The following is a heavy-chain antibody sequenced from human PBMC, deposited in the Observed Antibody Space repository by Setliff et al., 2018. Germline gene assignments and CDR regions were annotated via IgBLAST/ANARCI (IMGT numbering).Heavy chain of an antibody. CDR2: IWYDGSNK. J-gene: IGHJ5*02. Sequence: GGSLRLSCAASGFTFSSYGMHWVRQAPGKGLEWVAVIWYDGSNKYYADSVKGRFTISRDNSKNTLYLQMNSLRAEDTAVYYCAKDSNYGDYGIDPWGQGTLVTVSS. CDR1: GFTFSSYG. D-gene: IGHD4-17*01. CDR3: AKDSNYGDYGIDP. V-gene: IGHV3-30*02.